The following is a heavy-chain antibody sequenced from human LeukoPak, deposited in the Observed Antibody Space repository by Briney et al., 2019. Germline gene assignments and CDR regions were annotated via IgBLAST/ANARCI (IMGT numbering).Heavy chain of an antibody. CDR1: GGSISSYY. V-gene: IGHV4-59*08. CDR3: ARHRHNYGMDV. CDR2: IYYSGST. J-gene: IGHJ6*02. Sequence: SETLSLTCTVSGGSISSYYWSWIRQPPGKGLEWIGYIYYSGSTNYNPSLKSRVTISVDTSKNQFSLKLNSVTAADTAVYYCARHRHNYGMDVWGQGTTVTVSS.